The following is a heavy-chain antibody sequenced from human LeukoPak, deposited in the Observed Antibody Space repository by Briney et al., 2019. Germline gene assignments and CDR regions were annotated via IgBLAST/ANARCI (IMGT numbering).Heavy chain of an antibody. V-gene: IGHV4-34*01. J-gene: IGHJ4*02. CDR1: GGSFSGYY. CDR2: INHSGST. D-gene: IGHD6-13*01. Sequence: PSETLSLTCAVYGGSFSGYYWSWIRQPPGKGLEWIGEINHSGSTNYNPSLKSRVTISVDTSKNQFSLKLSSVTAADTAVYYCARSEKYSSSWVLDYWGQGTLVTVSS. CDR3: ARSEKYSSSWVLDY.